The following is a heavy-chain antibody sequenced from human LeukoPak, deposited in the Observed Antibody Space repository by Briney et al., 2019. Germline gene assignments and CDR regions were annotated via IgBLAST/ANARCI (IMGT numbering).Heavy chain of an antibody. J-gene: IGHJ4*02. V-gene: IGHV3-23*01. CDR2: ISGSGYPT. CDR3: AKGLHLSGWLPFDY. Sequence: GGSLRLSCAASGFTFSNYAMTWVRQAPGKGLEWVSGISGSGYPTYYADSVKGRFTISRDNSRNMVDLEMSSLRAEDTAVYYCAKGLHLSGWLPFDYWGQGILVTVSS. D-gene: IGHD6-19*01. CDR1: GFTFSNYA.